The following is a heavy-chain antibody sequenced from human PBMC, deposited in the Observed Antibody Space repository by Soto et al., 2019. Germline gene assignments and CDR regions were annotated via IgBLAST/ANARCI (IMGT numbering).Heavy chain of an antibody. J-gene: IGHJ4*02. CDR3: ARRWGGTFDD. D-gene: IGHD2-21*01. CDR2: IYYSGST. Sequence: PSETLSLTCTVSGGSISSYYWSWIRQPPRKGLEWIGYIYYSGSTNYNPSLKSRVTISVDTSKNQFSLKLSSVTAADTAVYYCARRWGGTFDDWGQGTLVTVSS. V-gene: IGHV4-59*01. CDR1: GGSISSYY.